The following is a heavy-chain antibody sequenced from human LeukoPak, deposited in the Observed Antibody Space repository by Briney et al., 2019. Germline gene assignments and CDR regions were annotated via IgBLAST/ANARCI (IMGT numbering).Heavy chain of an antibody. J-gene: IGHJ1*01. CDR3: AGQPENTRGFY. CDR2: IYYSGST. D-gene: IGHD2-2*01. Sequence: PSETLSLTCTVSGGSITSTLYYWGWFRQSSGKGLEWIGSIYYSGSTYYNPSLKSRVTISVDTSKNQFSLRLTFVTAADTAVYFCAGQPENTRGFYWGQGTLVTVSS. CDR1: GGSITSTLYY. V-gene: IGHV4-39*01.